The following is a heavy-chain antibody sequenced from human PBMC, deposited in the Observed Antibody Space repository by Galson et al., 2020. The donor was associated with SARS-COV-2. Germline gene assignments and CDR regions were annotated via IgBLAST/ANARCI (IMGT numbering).Heavy chain of an antibody. CDR3: ARAVDTAMAPYFDY. Sequence: SSETLSLTCAASGGSISSGGYSWTWIRQPPGKGLEWIGYIYHTDITHFNPSLTSRLTISLDRSKNHFSLTLSSVTAADTAIYYCARAVDTAMAPYFDYWGQGTLVTISS. V-gene: IGHV4-30-2*01. CDR1: GGSISSGGYS. CDR2: IYHTDIT. D-gene: IGHD5-18*01. J-gene: IGHJ4*02.